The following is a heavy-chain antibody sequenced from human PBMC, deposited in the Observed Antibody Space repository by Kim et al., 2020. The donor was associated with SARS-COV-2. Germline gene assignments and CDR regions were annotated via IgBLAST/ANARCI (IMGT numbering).Heavy chain of an antibody. J-gene: IGHJ4*02. CDR3: AKEGILYHRGPFDY. Sequence: ADSVKGRFTISRDKYKNTLYLQMNSLRAEDTAVYYCAKEGILYHRGPFDYWCQGTLVTVSS. D-gene: IGHD2-8*01. V-gene: IGHV3-23*01.